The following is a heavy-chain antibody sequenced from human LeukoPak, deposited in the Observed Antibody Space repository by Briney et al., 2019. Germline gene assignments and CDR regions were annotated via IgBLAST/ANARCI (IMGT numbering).Heavy chain of an antibody. Sequence: SVKVSCKASGGTFSSYAISWVRQAPGQGLEWMGRIIPIFGTANYAQKFQGRVTITTDESTSTAYMELRSLRSDDTAVYYCARSLSTYYYDSSGYFNYYYYMDVWGKGTTVTVSS. D-gene: IGHD3-22*01. J-gene: IGHJ6*03. V-gene: IGHV1-69*05. CDR1: GGTFSSYA. CDR2: IIPIFGTA. CDR3: ARSLSTYYYDSSGYFNYYYYMDV.